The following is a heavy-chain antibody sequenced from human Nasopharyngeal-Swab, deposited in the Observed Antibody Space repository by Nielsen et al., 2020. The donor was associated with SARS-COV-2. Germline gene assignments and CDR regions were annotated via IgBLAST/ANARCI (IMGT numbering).Heavy chain of an antibody. CDR3: ARELSGIAAVAYYYYGMDV. V-gene: IGHV3-33*08. J-gene: IGHJ6*02. Sequence: LSLTCAASGFTFSSYGMHWVRQAPGKGLEWVAVIWYDGSNKYYADSVKGRFTISRDNSKNTLYLQMNSLRAEDTAVYYCARELSGIAAVAYYYYGMDVWGQGTTVTVSS. CDR2: IWYDGSNK. CDR1: GFTFSSYG. D-gene: IGHD6-13*01.